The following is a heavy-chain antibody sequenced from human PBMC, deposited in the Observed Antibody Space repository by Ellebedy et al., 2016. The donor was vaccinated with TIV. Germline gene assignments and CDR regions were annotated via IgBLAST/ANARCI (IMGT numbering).Heavy chain of an antibody. CDR3: ARVYGDYRMDV. V-gene: IGHV3-21*01. Sequence: GESLKISCAASGFTFSSYSMNWVRQAPGKGLEWVSSTSSSSGYRYYADSVKGRFTISRDNAKNSLYLQMNSLRAEDTAVYYCARVYGDYRMDVWGQGTTVTVSS. CDR1: GFTFSSYS. D-gene: IGHD4/OR15-4a*01. J-gene: IGHJ6*02. CDR2: TSSSSGYR.